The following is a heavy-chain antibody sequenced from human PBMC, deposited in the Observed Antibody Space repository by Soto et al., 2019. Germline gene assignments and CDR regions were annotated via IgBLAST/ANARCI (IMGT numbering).Heavy chain of an antibody. CDR2: INHSGST. V-gene: IGHV4-34*01. Sequence: SETLSLTCAVYGGSFSGYYWSWIRQPPGKGLEWIGEINHSGSTNYNPSLKSRVTISVDTSKNQFSLKPSSVTAADTAVYYCARRNGYCSGGSCYWGVPHWFDPWGQGTLVTVSS. D-gene: IGHD2-15*01. J-gene: IGHJ5*02. CDR3: ARRNGYCSGGSCYWGVPHWFDP. CDR1: GGSFSGYY.